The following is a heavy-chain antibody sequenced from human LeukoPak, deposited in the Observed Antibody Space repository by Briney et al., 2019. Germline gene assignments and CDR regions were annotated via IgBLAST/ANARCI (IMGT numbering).Heavy chain of an antibody. CDR1: TFTVSTNY. Sequence: GESLRLSCAASTFTVSTNYMTWVRQAPGKGLEWVSMIYTGGSPYYADSVKGRFTISRDNSKNTLNLQMNNLRAEDKAVYYCVPLTDGSIDYWGQGTLVTVSS. CDR3: VPLTDGSIDY. V-gene: IGHV3-66*01. CDR2: IYTGGSP. J-gene: IGHJ4*02. D-gene: IGHD3-10*01.